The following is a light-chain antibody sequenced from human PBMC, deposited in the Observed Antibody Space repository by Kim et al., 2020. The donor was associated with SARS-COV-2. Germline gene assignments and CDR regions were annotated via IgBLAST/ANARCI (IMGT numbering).Light chain of an antibody. CDR2: GAS. V-gene: IGKV3-20*01. J-gene: IGKJ2*01. CDR3: HQYDTSPQT. Sequence: EIVLTQSPGTLSLSPGERATLSCGASQSLSSNYFAWYQQKPGQAPSLLIFGASTRATGIPDRFSGSGSGTDFTLTISRLEPEDSAVYYSHQYDTSPQTFGQGTKLEI. CDR1: QSLSSNY.